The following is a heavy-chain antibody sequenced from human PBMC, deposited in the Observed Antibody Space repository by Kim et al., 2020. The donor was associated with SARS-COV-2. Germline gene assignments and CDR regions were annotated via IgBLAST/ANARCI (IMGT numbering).Heavy chain of an antibody. V-gene: IGHV3-23*01. CDR1: GFTFKNYV. D-gene: IGHD3-10*01. CDR2: ISGGGEFL. J-gene: IGHJ4*02. Sequence: GGSLRLSCAATGFTFKNYVTNWVRQAPGKGLEWVSTISGGGEFLFYADSVKGRFTISRDNSKNTLYLQLNSLRAEDAAIYYCARYDSASGRFFDYWGQGTLVTFSS. CDR3: ARYDSASGRFFDY.